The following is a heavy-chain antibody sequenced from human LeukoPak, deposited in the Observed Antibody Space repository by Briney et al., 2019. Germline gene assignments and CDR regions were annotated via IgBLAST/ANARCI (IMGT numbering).Heavy chain of an antibody. Sequence: GGSLRLSCAASGFTFTNYWMSWVRQAPGKGLELVANIKQDRSEKYYVDSVKGRFTISRDNAKNSLYLQMNSLRAEDTAVYYCAKDLYSGSYMPGDYWGQGTLVTVSS. CDR2: IKQDRSEK. D-gene: IGHD1-26*01. CDR3: AKDLYSGSYMPGDY. V-gene: IGHV3-7*01. J-gene: IGHJ4*02. CDR1: GFTFTNYW.